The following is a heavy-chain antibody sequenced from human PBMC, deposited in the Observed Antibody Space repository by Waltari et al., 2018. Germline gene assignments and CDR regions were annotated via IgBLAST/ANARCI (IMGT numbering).Heavy chain of an antibody. J-gene: IGHJ4*02. CDR3: ASDYGDLPLGY. Sequence: QVQLVQSGAEVKKPGAAVKVSCKASGYTFPSYDINWVRQATGQGLEWMGWMNPYSGNTAYAQKFQGRVTITRNASISTAYMELSSLRSEDTAVYYCASDYGDLPLGYWGQGTLVTVSS. D-gene: IGHD4-17*01. CDR1: GYTFPSYD. CDR2: MNPYSGNT. V-gene: IGHV1-8*03.